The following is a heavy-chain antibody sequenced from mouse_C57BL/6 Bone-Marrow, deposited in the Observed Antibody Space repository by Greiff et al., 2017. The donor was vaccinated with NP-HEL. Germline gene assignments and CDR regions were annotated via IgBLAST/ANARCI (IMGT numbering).Heavy chain of an antibody. V-gene: IGHV14-1*01. D-gene: IGHD2-4*01. J-gene: IGHJ2*01. CDR3: IPIYDERDGDY. CDR2: IDPEDGDT. Sequence: EVQLQQSGAELVRPGASVKLSCTASGFNIKDYYMPWVKQRPEQGLEWIGRIDPEDGDTEYAPKFQGKATMTADTSSNTAYLQLSSQTSEDAAVYYCIPIYDERDGDYWGQGTTLTVSS. CDR1: GFNIKDYY.